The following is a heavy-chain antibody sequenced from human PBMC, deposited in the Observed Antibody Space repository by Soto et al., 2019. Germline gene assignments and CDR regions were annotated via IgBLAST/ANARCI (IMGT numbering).Heavy chain of an antibody. CDR2: ISGSGGST. D-gene: IGHD2-15*01. CDR1: GFTFSSYA. Sequence: GGSRRLSCAASGFTFSSYAMSWVRQAPGKGLEWVSAISGSGGSTYYADSVKGRFTISRDNSKNTLYLQMNSLRAEDTAVYYCAKVSCSGGSCYPNILDAFDIWGQGTMVTVSS. CDR3: AKVSCSGGSCYPNILDAFDI. V-gene: IGHV3-23*01. J-gene: IGHJ3*02.